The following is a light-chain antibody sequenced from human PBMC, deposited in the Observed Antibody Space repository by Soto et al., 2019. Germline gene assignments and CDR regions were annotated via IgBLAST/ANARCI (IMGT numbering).Light chain of an antibody. J-gene: IGKJ5*01. CDR3: QQYNNWPLT. CDR1: QSVSSN. V-gene: IGKV3-15*01. Sequence: EIVMTQSPATLSVPPGERATLSCRASQSVSSNLAWYQQKPGQAPRLLIYGASTRATGIPARFSGSGSGTEFTLTISSLQSEDFAVYYCQQYNNWPLTFGQGTRLEIK. CDR2: GAS.